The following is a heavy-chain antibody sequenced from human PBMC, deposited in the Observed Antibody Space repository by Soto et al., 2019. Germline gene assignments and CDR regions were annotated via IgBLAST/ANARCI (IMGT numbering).Heavy chain of an antibody. J-gene: IGHJ4*02. V-gene: IGHV5-51*01. D-gene: IGHD1-26*01. CDR2: IYPGDSDT. CDR1: GYSFTSYW. Sequence: PGESLKISCKGSGYSFTSYWIGWVRQMPGKGLEWMGIIYPGDSDTIYSPSFQGQVTMSVDQSNTTAYLQWSSLKASDTAMYYCARHRNGSYHSIFDYWGQGTLVTVSS. CDR3: ARHRNGSYHSIFDY.